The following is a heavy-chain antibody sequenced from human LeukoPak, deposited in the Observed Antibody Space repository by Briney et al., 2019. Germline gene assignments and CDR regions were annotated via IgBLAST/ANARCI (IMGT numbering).Heavy chain of an antibody. J-gene: IGHJ3*02. D-gene: IGHD3-10*01. CDR1: GYTFTNYG. V-gene: IGHV1-18*01. Sequence: ASVKVSCKASGYTFTNYGITWVRQAPGQGLEWMGWISAYKGNTKYAQKLQGRVTMSTDTSTSTVYMELRSLRSDDTAVYYCARDRVVRGVTDAFDIWGQGTMVTVSS. CDR3: ARDRVVRGVTDAFDI. CDR2: ISAYKGNT.